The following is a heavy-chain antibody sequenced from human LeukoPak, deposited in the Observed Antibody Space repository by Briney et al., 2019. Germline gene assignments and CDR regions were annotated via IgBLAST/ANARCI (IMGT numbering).Heavy chain of an antibody. J-gene: IGHJ4*02. CDR2: INHSGST. CDR1: GGSFSGYY. CDR3: ARPIRGDSSGYYLYY. Sequence: KPSETLSLTCAVYGGSFSGYYWSWIRQPPGKGLEWIGEINHSGSTNYNSSLKSRVTISVDTSKNQFSLKLSSVTAADTAVYYCARPIRGDSSGYYLYYWGQGTLVTVSS. V-gene: IGHV4-34*01. D-gene: IGHD3-22*01.